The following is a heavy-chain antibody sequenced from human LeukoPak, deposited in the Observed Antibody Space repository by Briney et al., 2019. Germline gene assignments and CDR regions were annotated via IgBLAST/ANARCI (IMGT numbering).Heavy chain of an antibody. Sequence: GTSVKVSCKASGFTFTSSAMQWVRQARGQRLEWIGWIVVGSGNTNYAQKFQERVTITRDMSTSTAYMELSSPRSEDTAVYYCAADFPDSSGYFGDYWGQGTLVTVSS. J-gene: IGHJ4*02. V-gene: IGHV1-58*02. D-gene: IGHD3-22*01. CDR3: AADFPDSSGYFGDY. CDR2: IVVGSGNT. CDR1: GFTFTSSA.